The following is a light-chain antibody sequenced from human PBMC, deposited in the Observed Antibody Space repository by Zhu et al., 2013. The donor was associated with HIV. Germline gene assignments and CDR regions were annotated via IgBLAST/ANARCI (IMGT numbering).Light chain of an antibody. J-gene: IGKJ1*01. Sequence: DIQMTQSPSTLSASVGDRVTITCRASQRIGTWLAWYQQMPGKAPRLLIYDASTLELGAPSRFSGSASGTEFTLTISSLQPDDFATYYCLQYNSYSPWTFGQGTRVEIK. CDR3: LQYNSYSPWT. V-gene: IGKV1-5*01. CDR1: QRIGTW. CDR2: DAS.